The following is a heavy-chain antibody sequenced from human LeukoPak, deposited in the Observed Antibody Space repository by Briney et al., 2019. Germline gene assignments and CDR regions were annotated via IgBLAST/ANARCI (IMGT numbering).Heavy chain of an antibody. Sequence: SETLSLTCTVSGGSISSSSYYWGWIRQPPGKGLEWIGSIYYSGSTYYNPSLKSRVTISVDTSKNQFSLKLSSVTAADTAVYYCASHRGGYDILTGYYDAFDIWGQGTMVTVSS. CDR1: GGSISSSSYY. J-gene: IGHJ3*02. V-gene: IGHV4-39*01. CDR3: ASHRGGYDILTGYYDAFDI. CDR2: IYYSGST. D-gene: IGHD3-9*01.